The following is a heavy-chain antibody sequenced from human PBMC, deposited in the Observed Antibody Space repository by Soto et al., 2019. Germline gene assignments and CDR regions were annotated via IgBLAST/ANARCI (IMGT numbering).Heavy chain of an antibody. CDR3: ASPSGGERN. CDR1: GGSFSGYY. Sequence: PSETLSLTCAVYGGSFSGYYWSWIRQPPGKGLEWIGEINHSGSTNYNPSLKSRVTISVDTSKNQFSLKLSSVTAADTAVYYCASPSGGERNWGQGTLVTVSS. J-gene: IGHJ4*02. D-gene: IGHD1-1*01. CDR2: INHSGST. V-gene: IGHV4-34*01.